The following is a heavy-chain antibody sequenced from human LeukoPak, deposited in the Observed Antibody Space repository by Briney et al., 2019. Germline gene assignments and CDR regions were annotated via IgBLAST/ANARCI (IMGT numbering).Heavy chain of an antibody. D-gene: IGHD6-6*01. V-gene: IGHV3-30*18. CDR2: ISYDGSNK. J-gene: IGHJ4*02. Sequence: GGSLRLSCAASGFIFSTYGMHWVRQAPGKGLEWVAVISYDGSNKYHADSVKGRFTISRDNSKNTLYLQMNSLRAEDTAVYYCAKDTGGSSGADYWGQGTLVTVSS. CDR3: AKDTGGSSGADY. CDR1: GFIFSTYG.